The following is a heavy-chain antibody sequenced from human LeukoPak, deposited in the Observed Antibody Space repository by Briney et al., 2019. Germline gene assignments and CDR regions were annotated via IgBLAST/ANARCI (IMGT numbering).Heavy chain of an antibody. V-gene: IGHV4-59*03. D-gene: IGHD2-8*02. CDR3: AASGNSWWEGFFHD. J-gene: IGHJ1*01. CDR2: IHYSGTT. CDR1: RASMSSFF. Sequence: PSETLSLTCTVSRASMSSFFWSWIRQPPGKGLEWIGHIHYSGTTKYNPSPTSRITLSMDTSKSQVSLRLTSVTAADTAVYYCAASGNSWWEGFFHDWGQGTLVSVSS.